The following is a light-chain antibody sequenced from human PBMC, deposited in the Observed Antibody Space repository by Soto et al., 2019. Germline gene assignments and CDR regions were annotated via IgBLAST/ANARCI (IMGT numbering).Light chain of an antibody. CDR2: AAS. CDR1: QGISSY. V-gene: IGKV1-8*01. CDR3: QQYNNWPRT. Sequence: AIRMTQSPSSLSSSTRDRVTNTHRASQGISSYLAWYQQKTGKDPKLLIYAASTLQSGVPSRFSGGGSGTEVTLTISSLQSEDFAVYYCQQYNNWPRTFGQGTKVDI. J-gene: IGKJ1*01.